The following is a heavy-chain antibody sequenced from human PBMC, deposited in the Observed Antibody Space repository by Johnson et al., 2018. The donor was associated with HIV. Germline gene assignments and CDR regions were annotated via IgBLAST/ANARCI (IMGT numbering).Heavy chain of an antibody. CDR1: GFTVSSNY. CDR3: ARKKATVFSTTSTNYAFDI. CDR2: IYSGGST. J-gene: IGHJ3*02. D-gene: IGHD1-1*01. V-gene: IGHV3-66*01. Sequence: VQLVESGGGLVQPWGSLRLSCAASGFTVSSNYMSWVRQAPGKGLEWVSVIYSGGSTYYADSVKGRFTISRDNSKNTLYLQMNSLRAEDTAVYYCARKKATVFSTTSTNYAFDIWGQGTMVTVSS.